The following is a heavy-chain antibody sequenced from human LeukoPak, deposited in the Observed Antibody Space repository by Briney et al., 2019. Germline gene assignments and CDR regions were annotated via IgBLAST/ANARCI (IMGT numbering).Heavy chain of an antibody. Sequence: GGSLRLSRAASGFAFSSYGMSWVRQAPGKGLEWVSTINDGGGNTHYPDSVKGRFTVSRDNSKNTLYLQMNSLRAEDTAVYYCAKEVGPGALFDHWGQGTLVTVSS. CDR2: INDGGGNT. V-gene: IGHV3-23*01. J-gene: IGHJ4*02. CDR3: AKEVGPGALFDH. D-gene: IGHD2-2*01. CDR1: GFAFSSYG.